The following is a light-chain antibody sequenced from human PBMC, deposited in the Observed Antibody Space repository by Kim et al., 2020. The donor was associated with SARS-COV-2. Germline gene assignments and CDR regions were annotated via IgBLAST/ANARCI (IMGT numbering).Light chain of an antibody. J-gene: IGLJ3*02. Sequence: PGQTARITCSGDALPKQYAFWYQQKPGQAPVLVIYKDSERPSGIPERFSGSSSGTTVTLTISGVQAEDEADYYCQSADSSGTYVVFGGGTKLTVL. CDR1: ALPKQY. CDR2: KDS. CDR3: QSADSSGTYVV. V-gene: IGLV3-25*03.